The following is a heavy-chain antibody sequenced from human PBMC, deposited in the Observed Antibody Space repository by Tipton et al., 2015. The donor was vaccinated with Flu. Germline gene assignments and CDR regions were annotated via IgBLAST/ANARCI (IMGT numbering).Heavy chain of an antibody. D-gene: IGHD2-2*01. CDR1: GVSINSYY. CDR2: IHTSGST. Sequence: TLSLTCIVSGVSINSYYWSWIRQPAGKGLEWIGRIHTSGSTNYNPSLRSRVTMSLDTSNNQFSLKLSSVTAADTAVYHCVRLSVPATTGAFDIWGRGTKVTVSS. CDR3: VRLSVPATTGAFDI. V-gene: IGHV4-4*07. J-gene: IGHJ3*02.